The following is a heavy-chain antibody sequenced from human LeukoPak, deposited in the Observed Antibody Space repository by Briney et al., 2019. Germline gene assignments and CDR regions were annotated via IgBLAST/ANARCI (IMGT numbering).Heavy chain of an antibody. J-gene: IGHJ4*02. V-gene: IGHV3-21*01. CDR3: ARDKPSGSYAGFDY. CDR1: GFIFSDYR. CDR2: LGRSDTYI. Sequence: GGSLRISCAASGFIFSDYRMNWVRQAPGKGLEWVSVLGRSDTYIYYADSVKGRFTISRDNAKNSLYLQMNSLRAGDTAVYYCARDKPSGSYAGFDYWGQGTLVTVSS. D-gene: IGHD1-26*01.